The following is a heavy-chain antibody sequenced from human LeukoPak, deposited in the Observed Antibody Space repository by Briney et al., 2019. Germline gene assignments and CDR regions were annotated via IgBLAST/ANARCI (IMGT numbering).Heavy chain of an antibody. CDR1: GFTFSSYA. CDR2: ISGSGGST. J-gene: IGHJ5*02. Sequence: GGSLRLFCAASGFTFSSYAMSWVRQAPGKGLEWVSAISGSGGSTYYADSVKGRFTISRDNSKNTLYLQMNSLRAEDTAVYYCAKWGILIFRPWFDPWGQGTLVTVSS. CDR3: AKWGILIFRPWFDP. V-gene: IGHV3-23*01. D-gene: IGHD3-16*01.